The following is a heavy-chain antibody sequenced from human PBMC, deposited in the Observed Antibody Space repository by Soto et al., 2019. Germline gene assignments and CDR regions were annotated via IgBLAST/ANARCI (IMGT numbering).Heavy chain of an antibody. V-gene: IGHV4-39*02. CDR1: GGSISSSSYY. CDR2: IYYSGST. CDR3: ATELGYCSGGSCPREYYYYYYGMDV. J-gene: IGHJ6*02. Sequence: PSETLSLTCTVSGGSISSSSYYWGWIRQPPGKGLEWIGSIYYSGSTYYNPSLKSRVTISVDTSKNQFSLKLSSVTAADTAVYYCATELGYCSGGSCPREYYYYYYGMDVWGQGTTVTAP. D-gene: IGHD2-15*01.